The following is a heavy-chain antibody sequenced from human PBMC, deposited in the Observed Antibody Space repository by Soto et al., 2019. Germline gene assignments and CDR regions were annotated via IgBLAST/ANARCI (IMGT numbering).Heavy chain of an antibody. D-gene: IGHD4-17*01. J-gene: IGHJ6*02. CDR3: QTFKTTGTYYSGMDV. V-gene: IGHV1-18*01. CDR2: ISAYNGNT. Sequence: EQGLEWMGWISAYNGNTNYAQKLQGRVTMTTDTSTSTAYMELRSLRSDDTAVYYCQTFKTTGTYYSGMDVWGQGTTVTVS.